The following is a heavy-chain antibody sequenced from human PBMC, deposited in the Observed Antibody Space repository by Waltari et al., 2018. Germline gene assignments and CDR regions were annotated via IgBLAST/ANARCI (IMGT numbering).Heavy chain of an antibody. V-gene: IGHV3-48*04. CDR3: AGIRRGYWFFDL. J-gene: IGHJ2*01. Sequence: DVQLVESGGGLVQPGGSPRLPWAARGSPLTPYSMNWVREAPGKGLEWIAYISSSSDWIYSADSVKGRFTISRDNAKNSVYLQMNSLRADDTAVYYCAGIRRGYWFFDLWGRGTLVTVSS. CDR1: GSPLTPYS. CDR2: ISSSSDWI. D-gene: IGHD3-10*01.